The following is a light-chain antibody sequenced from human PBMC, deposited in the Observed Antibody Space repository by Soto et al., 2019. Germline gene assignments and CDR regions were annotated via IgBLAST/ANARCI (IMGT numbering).Light chain of an antibody. Sequence: QSVLTQPASVSGSPGQSITLSCTGISSDVGGYNYVSWYQQHSGKAPKLMIYEVRNRPSGVSNRFSGSKFGNTASLTISGLQPEDEADYYCSSYTPSSTVFGTGTKVTVL. CDR2: EVR. CDR1: SSDVGGYNY. J-gene: IGLJ1*01. CDR3: SSYTPSSTV. V-gene: IGLV2-14*01.